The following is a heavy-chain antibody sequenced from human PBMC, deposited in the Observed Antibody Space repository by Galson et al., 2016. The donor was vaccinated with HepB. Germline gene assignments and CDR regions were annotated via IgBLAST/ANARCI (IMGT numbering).Heavy chain of an antibody. CDR3: ARHFAI. J-gene: IGHJ4*02. D-gene: IGHD3-3*02. CDR1: RDSVSTNSAT. V-gene: IGHV6-1*01. Sequence: CAISRDSVSTNSATWHWIRQSPSRGLEWLGRTYYRSKRYNDYAVTVKRRITLSPDTSKNQLSLQMNSVPPDDTAIYYCARHFAIWGQGTLVTVSS. CDR2: TYYRSKRYN.